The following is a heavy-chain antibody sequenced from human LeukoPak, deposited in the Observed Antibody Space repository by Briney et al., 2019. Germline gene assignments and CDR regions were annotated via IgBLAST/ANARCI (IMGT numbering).Heavy chain of an antibody. CDR2: IGSSGATT. Sequence: GGSLRLSCEASGFTFNKFAMSWVRQAPGKGPKWVSAIGSSGATTFYADSVKGRCTISRDNSKNTVYLEMNSLRAEDTAIYYCAKVSVGPLSRPTHVALYYGMDVWGQGTTVTVSS. CDR3: AKVSVGPLSRPTHVALYYGMDV. CDR1: GFTFNKFA. J-gene: IGHJ6*02. V-gene: IGHV3-23*01. D-gene: IGHD2-8*01.